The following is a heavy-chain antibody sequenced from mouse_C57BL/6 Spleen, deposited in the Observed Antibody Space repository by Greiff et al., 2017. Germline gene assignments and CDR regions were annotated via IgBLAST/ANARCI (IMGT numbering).Heavy chain of an antibody. CDR2: IYPGSGST. D-gene: IGHD2-1*01. J-gene: IGHJ4*01. Sequence: QVQLQQSGAELARPGASVKLSCKASGYTFTSYWITWVKQRPGQGLEWIGDIYPGSGSTNYNEKFKSKATLTVDTSSSTAYMQLSSLTSEDSAVYYCAREGPYGKSMDYWGQGTSVTVSS. CDR3: AREGPYGKSMDY. CDR1: GYTFTSYW. V-gene: IGHV1-55*01.